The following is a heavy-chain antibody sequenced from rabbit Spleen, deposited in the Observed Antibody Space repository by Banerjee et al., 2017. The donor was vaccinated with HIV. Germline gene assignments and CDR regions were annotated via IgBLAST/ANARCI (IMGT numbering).Heavy chain of an antibody. CDR2: IEPIFGNT. CDR1: GFDFRHYG. V-gene: IGHV1S47*01. CDR3: VRGASSSGYYSL. J-gene: IGHJ6*01. D-gene: IGHD1-1*01. Sequence: QEQLVESGGGLVQPGGSLKLSCKASGFDFRHYGMSWVRQAPGKGLEWIGYIEPIFGNTYYANWVNGRFTISSHNAQNTLYLQLNSLTVADTATYFCVRGASSSGYYSLWGPGTLVTVS.